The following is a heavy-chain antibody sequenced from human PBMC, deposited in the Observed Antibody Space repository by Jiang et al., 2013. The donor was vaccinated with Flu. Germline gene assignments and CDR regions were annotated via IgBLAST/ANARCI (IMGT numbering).Heavy chain of an antibody. Sequence: MNPNSGNTGYAQKFQGRVTMTRNTSIGTAYMELSSLRSDDTAVYYCARGQSTFNWFDPWGQGTLVTVSS. CDR2: MNPNSGNT. V-gene: IGHV1-8*01. CDR3: ARGQSTFNWFDP. J-gene: IGHJ5*02.